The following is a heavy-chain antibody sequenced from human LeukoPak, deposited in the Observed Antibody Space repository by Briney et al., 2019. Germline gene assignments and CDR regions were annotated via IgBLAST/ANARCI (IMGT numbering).Heavy chain of an antibody. CDR1: GGSISSYY. J-gene: IGHJ6*02. Sequence: KPSETLSLTCTVSGGSISSYYWSWIRQPPGKGLEWIGYIYYSGSTNYNPSLKSRVTISVDTSKNQFSLKLSSVTAADTAVYYCARDRVIVGATSYHPNYYYYGMDVWGQGTTVTVSS. CDR2: IYYSGST. V-gene: IGHV4-59*01. D-gene: IGHD1-26*01. CDR3: ARDRVIVGATSYHPNYYYYGMDV.